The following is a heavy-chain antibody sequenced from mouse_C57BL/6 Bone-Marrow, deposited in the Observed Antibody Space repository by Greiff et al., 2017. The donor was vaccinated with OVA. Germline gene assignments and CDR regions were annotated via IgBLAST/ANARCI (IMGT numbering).Heavy chain of an antibody. V-gene: IGHV1-20*02. D-gene: IGHD1-1*01. CDR3: TRIYRSDFDY. CDR2: INPHIGET. Sequence: EVQRVESGPVLVRPGASVKISCKASGYSFTGYFMNWVMQSHGKSLEWIGRINPHIGETFYNQWFKDKATLTVDESSSTAHMELRRLAAEDSAVYYCTRIYRSDFDYWGQGTTLTVSS. J-gene: IGHJ2*01. CDR1: GYSFTGYF.